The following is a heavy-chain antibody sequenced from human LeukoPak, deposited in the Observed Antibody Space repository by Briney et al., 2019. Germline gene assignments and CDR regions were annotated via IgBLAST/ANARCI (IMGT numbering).Heavy chain of an antibody. Sequence: SQTLSLTCTVSGGSIGSGGYYWSWIRQPPGKGLEWIVYIYDSGNTYYNASLKSRVTISVDRSKNQFSLKLSSVTAADTAVYYCARGSTYSYYMDVWGKGTTVTVSS. CDR3: ARGSTYSYYMDV. CDR1: GGSIGSGGYY. J-gene: IGHJ6*03. CDR2: IYDSGNT. V-gene: IGHV4-30-2*01.